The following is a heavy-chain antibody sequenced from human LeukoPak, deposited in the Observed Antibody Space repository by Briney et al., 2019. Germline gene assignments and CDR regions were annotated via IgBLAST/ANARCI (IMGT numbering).Heavy chain of an antibody. CDR1: GYTFTIYY. V-gene: IGHV1-46*01. D-gene: IGHD6-19*01. Sequence: ASVTVSFKASGYTFTIYYMHWVRQAPGQGLEWMGIINPSGGSTSYAQKFQGRVTMTRDTSTSTVYMELSSLRSEDTAVYYCARDPSGWYDYWGQGTLVTVSS. CDR2: INPSGGST. J-gene: IGHJ4*02. CDR3: ARDPSGWYDY.